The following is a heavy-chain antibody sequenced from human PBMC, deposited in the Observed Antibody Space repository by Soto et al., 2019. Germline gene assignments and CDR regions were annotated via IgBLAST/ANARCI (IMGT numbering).Heavy chain of an antibody. J-gene: IGHJ4*02. CDR3: ARSMTTVVTLDY. V-gene: IGHV4-34*01. Sequence: LSLTCAVYGGSFSGYYWSWIRQPPGKGLEWIGKIYYSGSTCYNPSLMSRVTISVDTSKNQFSLKLSSVTAADTAVYYCARSMTTVVTLDYWGQGTLVTVSS. CDR2: IYYSGST. D-gene: IGHD4-17*01. CDR1: GGSFSGYY.